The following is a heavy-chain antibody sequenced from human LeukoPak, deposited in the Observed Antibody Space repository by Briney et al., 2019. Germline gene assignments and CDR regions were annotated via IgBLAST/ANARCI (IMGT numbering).Heavy chain of an antibody. CDR1: GFTFSSHG. CDR3: AREASSGARWFGEFEYFQH. D-gene: IGHD3-10*01. Sequence: GETLRLSCAASGFTFSSHGMNWVRQAPGKGLEWVSGISGSGGNTYYADSVKGRFTISRDNSKNTLYLQMNSLRAEDTAVYYCAREASSGARWFGEFEYFQHWGQGTLVTVSS. J-gene: IGHJ1*01. V-gene: IGHV3-23*01. CDR2: ISGSGGNT.